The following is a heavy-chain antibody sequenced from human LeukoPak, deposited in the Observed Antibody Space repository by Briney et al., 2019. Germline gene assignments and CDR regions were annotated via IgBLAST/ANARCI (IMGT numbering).Heavy chain of an antibody. CDR3: ARDLSIAAAMDS. J-gene: IGHJ4*02. V-gene: IGHV3-33*01. D-gene: IGHD6-13*01. Sequence: GGSLRLSCAESGFTFSSYGMHWVRQAPGKGLEWEAVIWHDGSNRLYADSVKGRFTISRDNSKNTLYLQMNSLRAEDTAVFYCARDLSIAAAMDSWGQGTLVTVSS. CDR2: IWHDGSNR. CDR1: GFTFSSYG.